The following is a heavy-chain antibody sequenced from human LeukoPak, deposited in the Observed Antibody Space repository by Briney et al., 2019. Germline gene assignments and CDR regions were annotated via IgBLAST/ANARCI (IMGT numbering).Heavy chain of an antibody. CDR3: ARDPSETGELPRR. CDR1: GY. CDR2: INPNSGGT. V-gene: IGHV1-2*02. J-gene: IGHJ4*02. Sequence: ASVKVSCKASGYMHWVRQAPGQGLEWMGWINPNSGGTNYAQKFQGRVTMTRDTSISTAYMELSRLRSDDTAVYYCARDPSETGELPRRWGQGTLVTVSS. D-gene: IGHD1-26*01.